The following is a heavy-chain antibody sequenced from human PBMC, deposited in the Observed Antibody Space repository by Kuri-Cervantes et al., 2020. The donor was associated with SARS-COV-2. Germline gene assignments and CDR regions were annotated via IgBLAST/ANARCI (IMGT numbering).Heavy chain of an antibody. J-gene: IGHJ4*02. CDR3: ASLLGWYDSSGYYYVGRRGQFDY. CDR2: IIPIFGTA. Sequence: SVKVSCKASGGTFSSYAISWVRQAPGQGLEWMGGIIPIFGTANYAQKFQGRVTITTDESTSTAYMELSSLRSEDTAVYYCASLLGWYDSSGYYYVGRRGQFDYWGQGTLVTVSS. D-gene: IGHD3-22*01. V-gene: IGHV1-69*05. CDR1: GGTFSSYA.